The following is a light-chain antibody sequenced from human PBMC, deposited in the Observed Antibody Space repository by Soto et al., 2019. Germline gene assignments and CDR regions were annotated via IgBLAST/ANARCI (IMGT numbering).Light chain of an antibody. Sequence: QSVLTPPPSASGTPGQRVTISCSGSSSNIGSNTVNWYQQLPGTASKLLIYSNNQRHSGVPDRFSGSKSGTSATLAISGLQSEDDADYYCEEGDDSLNGPVSVGGTKLTVL. J-gene: IGLJ3*02. V-gene: IGLV1-44*01. CDR3: EEGDDSLNGPV. CDR2: SNN. CDR1: SSNIGSNT.